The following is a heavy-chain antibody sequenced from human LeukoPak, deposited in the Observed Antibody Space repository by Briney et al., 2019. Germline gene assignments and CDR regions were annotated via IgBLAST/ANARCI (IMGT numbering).Heavy chain of an antibody. CDR3: ARHYDFWSGTWYFDL. D-gene: IGHD3-3*01. Sequence: SETLSLTCTVSGGSISSYYWSWMRQPPGKGLEWIGYIYYSGSTNYNPSLKSRVTISVDTSKNQFSLKLSSVTAADTAVYYCARHYDFWSGTWYFDLWGRGTLVTVSS. CDR1: GGSISSYY. V-gene: IGHV4-59*08. CDR2: IYYSGST. J-gene: IGHJ2*01.